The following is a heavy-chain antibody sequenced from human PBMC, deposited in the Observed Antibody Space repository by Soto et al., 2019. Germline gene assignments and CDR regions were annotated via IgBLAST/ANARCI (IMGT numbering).Heavy chain of an antibody. CDR2: IDPSDSYT. V-gene: IGHV5-10-1*03. CDR1: GYSFTSYW. CDR3: ASPSMYGDYVYGMDV. D-gene: IGHD4-17*01. Sequence: EVQLVQSGAEVKKPGESLRISCKGSGYSFTSYWISWVRQMPGKGLEWMGRIDPSDSYTNYSPSFQGHVTISADKSISTAYLQWSSLKASDTAMYYCASPSMYGDYVYGMDVWGQGTTVTVSS. J-gene: IGHJ6*02.